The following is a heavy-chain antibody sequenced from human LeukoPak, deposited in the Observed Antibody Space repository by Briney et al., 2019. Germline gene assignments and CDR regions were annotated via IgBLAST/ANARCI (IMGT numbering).Heavy chain of an antibody. V-gene: IGHV3-23*01. CDR1: GFTFNDYV. J-gene: IGHJ4*02. Sequence: GGSLRLSCAGTGFTFNDYVIHWVRQAPGKGLEWVAVTVGGGDGTYYADSVKGRFTISRDNSNNTLYLQMNSLRAEDTAVYYCAKLTTSWGQGTLVTVSS. D-gene: IGHD4-11*01. CDR2: TVGGGDGT. CDR3: AKLTTS.